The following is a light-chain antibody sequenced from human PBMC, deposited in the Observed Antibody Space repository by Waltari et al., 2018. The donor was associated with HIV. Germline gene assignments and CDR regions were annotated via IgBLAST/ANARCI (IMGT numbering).Light chain of an antibody. CDR1: NIDVVNYNL. V-gene: IGLV2-23*02. CDR2: DVS. CDR3: LTYVSDSGTWK. J-gene: IGLJ3*02. Sequence: QSPLTQPASVSGNPGQSVTITCTGTNIDVVNYNLVSWYQQHPGKAPKLLIYDVSKRPSGVSSRFSGSKSGYWASLTISGLLAEDESYYFCLTYVSDSGTWKFGGGTYLTV.